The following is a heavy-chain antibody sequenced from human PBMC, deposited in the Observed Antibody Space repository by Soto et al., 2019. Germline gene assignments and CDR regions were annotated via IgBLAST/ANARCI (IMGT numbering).Heavy chain of an antibody. V-gene: IGHV3-20*04. CDR2: INWNGGST. D-gene: IGHD5-12*01. CDR1: GFTFDDYG. J-gene: IGHJ5*02. CDR3: ARAGVYSPSVPRNWFDP. Sequence: EVQLVESGGGVVRPGGSLRLSCAASGFTFDDYGMSWVRQAPGKGLEWVSGINWNGGSTGYADSVKGRFSISRDNAKNSLYLQMNSLRAEDTALYYCARAGVYSPSVPRNWFDPWGQGTLVTVSS.